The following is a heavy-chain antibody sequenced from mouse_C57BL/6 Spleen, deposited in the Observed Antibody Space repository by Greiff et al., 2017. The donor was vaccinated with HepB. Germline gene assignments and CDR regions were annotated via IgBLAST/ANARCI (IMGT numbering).Heavy chain of an antibody. Sequence: EVQLQQSGPELVKPGASVKMSCKASGYTFTDYNMHWVKQSHGKSLEWIGYINPNNGGTSYNQKFKGKATLTVNKSSSTAYMEPRSLTSADSAVYCCAGGNYRYFDVWGTGTTVTVSS. D-gene: IGHD2-1*01. CDR3: AGGNYRYFDV. V-gene: IGHV1-22*01. CDR2: INPNNGGT. CDR1: GYTFTDYN. J-gene: IGHJ1*03.